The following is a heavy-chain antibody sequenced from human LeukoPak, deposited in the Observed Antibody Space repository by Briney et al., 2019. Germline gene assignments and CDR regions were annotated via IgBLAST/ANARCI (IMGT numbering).Heavy chain of an antibody. CDR1: GGTFSSYA. Sequence: ASVKVSCKASGGTFSSYAISWVRQAPGQGLEWMGGIIPIFGTANYAQKFQGRVTITADESTSTAYMELSSLRSEDTAVYYCARDHHSGYDYVSYFEYWGQGTLVTVSS. CDR2: IIPIFGTA. D-gene: IGHD5-12*01. CDR3: ARDHHSGYDYVSYFEY. J-gene: IGHJ4*02. V-gene: IGHV1-69*13.